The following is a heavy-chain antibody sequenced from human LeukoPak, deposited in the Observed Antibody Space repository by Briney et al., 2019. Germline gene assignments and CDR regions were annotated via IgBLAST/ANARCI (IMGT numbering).Heavy chain of an antibody. Sequence: ASVKVSCKASGYTFTSYGISWVRQAPGQGLEWMGWISAYNGNTNYAQKFQGRVTMTRNTSISTAYMELSSLRSEDTAVYYCATAYSSGWSSFDYWGQGTLVTVSS. D-gene: IGHD6-19*01. CDR2: ISAYNGNT. CDR3: ATAYSSGWSSFDY. CDR1: GYTFTSYG. V-gene: IGHV1-18*01. J-gene: IGHJ4*02.